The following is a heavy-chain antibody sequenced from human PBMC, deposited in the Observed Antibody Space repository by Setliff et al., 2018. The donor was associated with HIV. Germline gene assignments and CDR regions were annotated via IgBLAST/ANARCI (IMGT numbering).Heavy chain of an antibody. CDR3: ARTLEMVRGVITPAFDD. V-gene: IGHV1-69*05. Sequence: SVKVSCKASGGTFISYTINWVRQAPGQGLEWMGGIIPIFGTANYAQKFQGRVTITTDESTSTAYMALSSLRAEDTALYYCARTLEMVRGVITPAFDDWGLGTLVTVSS. J-gene: IGHJ4*02. CDR2: IIPIFGTA. CDR1: GGTFISYT. D-gene: IGHD3-10*01.